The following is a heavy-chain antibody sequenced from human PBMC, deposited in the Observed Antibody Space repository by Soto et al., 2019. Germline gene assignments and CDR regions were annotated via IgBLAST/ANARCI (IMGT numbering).Heavy chain of an antibody. Sequence: EMQLVESGGGLVQPGGSLRLSCAASGFTVSSNYMSWVRQAPGKGLEWVSVIYAGGSTHYADSVEGRFTVSRDNSNNTVYRQMNSLRAEDTAVYYCVREKVTMIVGFYYFDYWGQGTLVTVSS. D-gene: IGHD3-22*01. J-gene: IGHJ4*02. CDR3: VREKVTMIVGFYYFDY. CDR1: GFTVSSNY. CDR2: IYAGGST. V-gene: IGHV3-66*01.